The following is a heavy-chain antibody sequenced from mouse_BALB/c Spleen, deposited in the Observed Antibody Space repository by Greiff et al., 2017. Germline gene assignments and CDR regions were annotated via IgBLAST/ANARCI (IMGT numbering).Heavy chain of an antibody. V-gene: IGHV1-4*01. CDR3: ARSDGYYVPMDY. Sequence: QVQLKESGAELARPGASVKMSCKASGYTFTSYTMHWVKQRPGQGLEWIGYINPSSGYTNYNQKFKDKATLTADKSSSTAYMQLSSLTSEDSAVYYCARSDGYYVPMDYWGQGTSVTVSS. CDR1: GYTFTSYT. D-gene: IGHD2-3*01. CDR2: INPSSGYT. J-gene: IGHJ4*01.